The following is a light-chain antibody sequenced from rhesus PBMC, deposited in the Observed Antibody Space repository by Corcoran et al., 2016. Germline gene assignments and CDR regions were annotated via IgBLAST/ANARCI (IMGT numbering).Light chain of an antibody. Sequence: ETVVTQSPATLSLSPGERATLSCRASQSVGSYLAWYQQKPGQAPMLLIYGASSRATGIPDRFSGSGSGTDFTLTISSLEPEDVGVYYCQQSSNLWTFGQGTKVEIK. CDR2: GAS. J-gene: IGKJ1*01. V-gene: IGKV3-24*04. CDR1: QSVGSY. CDR3: QQSSNLWT.